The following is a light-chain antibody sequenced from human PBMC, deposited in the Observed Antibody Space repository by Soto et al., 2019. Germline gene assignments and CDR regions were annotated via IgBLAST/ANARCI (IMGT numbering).Light chain of an antibody. J-gene: IGKJ1*01. CDR2: GAS. V-gene: IGKV3-15*01. CDR3: QQYDNLPPWT. CDR1: QSVGTY. Sequence: EIVMTQSPAPLSVSPGERATLPCKASQSVGTYLAWYQQKPGQAPRLLIYGASTRAAGVPARFSGGGSGTEFTLTISSLQSEDFAIYHCQQYDNLPPWTFGQGTKVEIK.